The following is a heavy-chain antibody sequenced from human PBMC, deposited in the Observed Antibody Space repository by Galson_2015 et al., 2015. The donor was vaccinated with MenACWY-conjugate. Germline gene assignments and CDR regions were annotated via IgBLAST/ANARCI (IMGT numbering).Heavy chain of an antibody. D-gene: IGHD6-19*01. CDR2: TYYRSKWYK. V-gene: IGHV6-1*01. Sequence: CAISGDSVSSNSAAWNWIRQSPSRGLEWLGRTYYRSKWYKYYAASVKSRMTINVDTSKNQISLQLNSVTPEDTAMYYCASQGIAVAGVIDYWGQGILVTVSS. CDR1: GDSVSSNSAA. CDR3: ASQGIAVAGVIDY. J-gene: IGHJ4*02.